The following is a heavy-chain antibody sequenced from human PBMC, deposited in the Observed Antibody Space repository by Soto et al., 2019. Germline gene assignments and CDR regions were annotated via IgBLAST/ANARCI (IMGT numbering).Heavy chain of an antibody. V-gene: IGHV3-74*01. CDR2: INTDGSVT. Sequence: GGSLRLSCAGSGFTFSNFWMHWVRQAPGKGLVWVARINTDGSVTSHADSVKGRFTISRDNAKSTLYLQMTSLREEDSAIYYCARQTGLGATNYWGRGTLVTVSS. CDR3: ARQTGLGATNY. CDR1: GFTFSNFW. D-gene: IGHD1-26*01. J-gene: IGHJ4*02.